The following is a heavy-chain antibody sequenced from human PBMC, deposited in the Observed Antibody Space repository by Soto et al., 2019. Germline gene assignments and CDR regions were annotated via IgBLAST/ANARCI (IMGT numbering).Heavy chain of an antibody. D-gene: IGHD6-13*01. J-gene: IGHJ4*02. Sequence: QVQLVQSGAEVKKPGSPVKFSGKAFGGTSTGYPISWVRRPPGQGLGWMGGITPIFGTANYAQKFQGRVTITADESTSTAYMELSSLRSEDTAVYYCARDPRAAAGPQLDYWGQGTLVTVSS. V-gene: IGHV1-69*01. CDR2: ITPIFGTA. CDR1: GGTSTGYP. CDR3: ARDPRAAAGPQLDY.